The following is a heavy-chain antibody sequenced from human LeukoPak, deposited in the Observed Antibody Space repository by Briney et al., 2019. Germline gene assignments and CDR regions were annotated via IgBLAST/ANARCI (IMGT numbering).Heavy chain of an antibody. CDR3: ARDPVAGTGGYFDY. CDR2: ISYDGSNK. D-gene: IGHD6-19*01. Sequence: GRSLRLSCAASGSTFSSYAMHWVRQAPGKGLEWVAVISYDGSNKYYADSVKGRFTISRDNSKNTLYLQMNSLRAEDTAVYYCARDPVAGTGGYFDYWGQGTLVTVSS. V-gene: IGHV3-30-3*01. J-gene: IGHJ4*02. CDR1: GSTFSSYA.